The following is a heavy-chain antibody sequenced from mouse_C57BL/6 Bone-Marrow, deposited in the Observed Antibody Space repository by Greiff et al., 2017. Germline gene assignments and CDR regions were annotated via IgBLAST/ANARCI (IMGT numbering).Heavy chain of an antibody. CDR2: IRSKSSNYAT. CDR3: VRDDGYYDYYYAMDY. V-gene: IGHV10-3*01. Sequence: EVQGVESGGGLVQPKGSLKLSCAASGFTFNTYAMHWVRQAPGKGLEWVARIRSKSSNYATYYADSVKDRFTISRDDSQIMLYLQMNNLKTEETAMYYCVRDDGYYDYYYAMDYWGQGTSVTVSS. CDR1: GFTFNTYA. D-gene: IGHD2-3*01. J-gene: IGHJ4*01.